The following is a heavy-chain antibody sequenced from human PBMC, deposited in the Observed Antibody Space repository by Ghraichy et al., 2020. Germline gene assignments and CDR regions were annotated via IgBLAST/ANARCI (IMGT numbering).Heavy chain of an antibody. CDR3: AKGIYYGDQGYFDY. V-gene: IGHV3-23*01. CDR1: GFTFSSYA. Sequence: GGSLRLSCAASGFTFSSYAMSWVRQAPGKGLEWVSAISGSGGSTYYTDSVKGRFTISRDNSKNTLYLQMNSLRAEDTAVYYCAKGIYYGDQGYFDYWGQGTLVTVSS. CDR2: ISGSGGST. D-gene: IGHD4-17*01. J-gene: IGHJ4*02.